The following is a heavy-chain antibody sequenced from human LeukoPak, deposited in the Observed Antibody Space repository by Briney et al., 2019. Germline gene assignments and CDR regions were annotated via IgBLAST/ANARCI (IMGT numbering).Heavy chain of an antibody. CDR2: ISGSGGST. V-gene: IGHV3-23*01. CDR1: ALTFSTYA. D-gene: IGHD3-22*01. CDR3: AKDPYYYDSSGYYSY. J-gene: IGHJ4*02. Sequence: QTGRSLRLSCAASALTFSTYAMSWVRQAPGKGLEWVSAISGSGGSTYYADSVKGRFTISRDNSKNTLYLQMNSPRAEDTAVYYCAKDPYYYDSSGYYSYWGQGTLVTVSS.